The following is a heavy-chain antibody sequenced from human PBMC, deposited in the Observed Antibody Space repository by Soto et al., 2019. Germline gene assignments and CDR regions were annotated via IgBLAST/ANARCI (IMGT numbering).Heavy chain of an antibody. CDR2: INHTGGT. Sequence: SETLSLTCGVYGGSFRNYYWNWIRQPPGKGLEWIGEINHTGGTHDNPSLKSRVTMSVDTSKTQFSLRLSSVTAADTAIYYCATRITVFGLLIPPFDPWGQGTQVTVSS. CDR1: GGSFRNYY. V-gene: IGHV4-34*01. CDR3: ATRITVFGLLIPPFDP. D-gene: IGHD3-3*01. J-gene: IGHJ5*02.